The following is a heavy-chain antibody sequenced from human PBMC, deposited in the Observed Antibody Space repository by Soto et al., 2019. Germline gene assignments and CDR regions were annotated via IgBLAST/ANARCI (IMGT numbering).Heavy chain of an antibody. CDR1: GFMFDSYA. D-gene: IGHD6-19*01. CDR2: ISPGGDRI. CDR3: PKSADSAGWGVDF. Sequence: EVQLVESGGGLVQPGGSLRLSCVASGFMFDSYAMNWVRQAPGKGLEWVSYISPGGDRIYYAESLKGRITISIDNARNSLSQQMNILSDEDTAVYYCPKSADSAGWGVDFWGQGTLVTVSS. V-gene: IGHV3-48*02. J-gene: IGHJ4*02.